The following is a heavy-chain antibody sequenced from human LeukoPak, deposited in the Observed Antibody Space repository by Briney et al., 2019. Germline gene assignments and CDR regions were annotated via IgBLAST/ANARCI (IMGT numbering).Heavy chain of an antibody. D-gene: IGHD4-23*01. V-gene: IGHV3-64D*06. CDR1: GFAFSTYA. CDR2: INRNGDST. J-gene: IGHJ4*02. CDR3: VKDGLFGGKGNFDY. Sequence: GGSLRLSCSASGFAFSTYAMHWVRQAPGKGLEFVSNINRNGDSTYYADSVKGRFTISRDNSRTTLCLQMSSLRAEDTAVYYCVKDGLFGGKGNFDYWGQGTLVTVSS.